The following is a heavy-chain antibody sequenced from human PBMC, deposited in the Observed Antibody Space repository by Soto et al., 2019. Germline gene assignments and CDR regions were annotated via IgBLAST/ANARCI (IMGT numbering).Heavy chain of an antibody. D-gene: IGHD2-15*01. J-gene: IGHJ5*02. CDR2: IYYSGST. Sequence: QVQLQESGPGLVKPSQTLSLTCTVSGGSISSGGYYWSWIHQHPGKGLEWIGYIYYSGSTYYNPSVKSRVTISVDTSKNQFSLKLSSVTAADTAVYYCARVVVVAATLYSWFDPWGQGTLVTVSS. CDR1: GGSISSGGYY. CDR3: ARVVVVAATLYSWFDP. V-gene: IGHV4-31*03.